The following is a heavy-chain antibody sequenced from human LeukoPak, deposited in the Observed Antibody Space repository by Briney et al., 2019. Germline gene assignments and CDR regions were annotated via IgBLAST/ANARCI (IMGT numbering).Heavy chain of an antibody. J-gene: IGHJ6*02. V-gene: IGHV3-73*01. Sequence: PGGSLRLSCAASGFTFSGSAMHWVRQASGKGLEWVGRIRSKANSYATAYAASVKGRFTISRDDSKNTAYLQMNSLKTEDTAVYYCTIVGLGNYYGMDVWGQGTTVTVSS. D-gene: IGHD3-10*01. CDR3: TIVGLGNYYGMDV. CDR1: GFTFSGSA. CDR2: IRSKANSYAT.